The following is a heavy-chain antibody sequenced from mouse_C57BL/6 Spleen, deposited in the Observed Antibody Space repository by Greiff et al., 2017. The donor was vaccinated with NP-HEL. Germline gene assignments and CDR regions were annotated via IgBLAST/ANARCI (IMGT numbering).Heavy chain of an antibody. CDR2: ISSGGDYI. V-gene: IGHV5-9-1*02. D-gene: IGHD1-1*01. Sequence: EVKLMESGEGLVKPGGSLKLSCAASGFTFSSYAMSWVRQTPEKRLEWVAYISSGGDYIYYADTVKGRFTISRDNARNTLYLQMSSLKSEDTAMYYCTREGPLRYYFDYWGQGTTLTVSS. CDR1: GFTFSSYA. J-gene: IGHJ2*01. CDR3: TREGPLRYYFDY.